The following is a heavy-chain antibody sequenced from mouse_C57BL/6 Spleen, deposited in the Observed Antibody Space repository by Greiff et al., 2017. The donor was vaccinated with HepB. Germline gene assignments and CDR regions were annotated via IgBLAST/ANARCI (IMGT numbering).Heavy chain of an antibody. CDR2: IDPSDSYT. Sequence: QVQLQQPGAELVRPGTSVKLSCKASGYTFTSYWMHWVKQRPGQGLEWIGVIDPSDSYTNYNQKFKGKATLTVDTSSSTAYMQLSSLTSEDSAVYYCARRGYYGSSPFYAMDYWGQGTSVTVSS. V-gene: IGHV1-59*01. D-gene: IGHD1-1*01. CDR3: ARRGYYGSSPFYAMDY. J-gene: IGHJ4*01. CDR1: GYTFTSYW.